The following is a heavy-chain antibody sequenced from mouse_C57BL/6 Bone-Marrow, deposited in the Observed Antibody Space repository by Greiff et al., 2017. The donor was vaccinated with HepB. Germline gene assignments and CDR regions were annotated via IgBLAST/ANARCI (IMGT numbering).Heavy chain of an antibody. J-gene: IGHJ3*01. V-gene: IGHV5-15*01. CDR3: AREYGNSFAY. Sequence: EVKLMESGGGLVQPGGSLKLSCAASGFTFSDYGMAWVRQAPRKGPEWVAFISNLAYSIYYADTVTGRFTISRENAKNTLYLEMSSLRSEDTAMYYCAREYGNSFAYWGQGTLVTVSS. CDR2: ISNLAYSI. D-gene: IGHD2-10*02. CDR1: GFTFSDYG.